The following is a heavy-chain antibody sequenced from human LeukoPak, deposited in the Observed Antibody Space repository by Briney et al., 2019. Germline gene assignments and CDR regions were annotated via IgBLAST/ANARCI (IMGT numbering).Heavy chain of an antibody. CDR3: ARGPYDSSRD. J-gene: IGHJ4*02. CDR1: GGSFSGYY. D-gene: IGHD3-22*01. CDR2: INHSGNT. Sequence: SETLSLTCAVYGGSFSGYYWSWIRHPPRKGLEWIGEINHSGNTNYNPSLKSRVTISVDTSKNQFSLKLSSVTAADTAVYYCARGPYDSSRDWGQGTLVTVSS. V-gene: IGHV4-34*01.